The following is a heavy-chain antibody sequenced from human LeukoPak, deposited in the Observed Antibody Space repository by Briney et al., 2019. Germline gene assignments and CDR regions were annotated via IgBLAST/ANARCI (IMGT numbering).Heavy chain of an antibody. V-gene: IGHV4-34*01. CDR1: GGSFSGYY. CDR2: INHSGST. J-gene: IGHJ4*02. D-gene: IGHD2-2*01. Sequence: SETLSLTCAVSGGSFSGYYWSWIRQPPGKGLEWIGEINHSGSTNYNPSPKSRVTISVDTSKNQFSLTLSSVTAADTAVYYCARGRGYCSSTSCSPFDYWGQGTLVTVSS. CDR3: ARGRGYCSSTSCSPFDY.